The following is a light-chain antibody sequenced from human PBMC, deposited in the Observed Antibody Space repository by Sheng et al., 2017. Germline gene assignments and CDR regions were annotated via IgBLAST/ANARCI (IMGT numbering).Light chain of an antibody. CDR1: QGISSY. V-gene: IGKV1-9*01. CDR2: GAS. J-gene: IGKJ4*01. CDR3: QQVKSYPVT. Sequence: IQLTQSPSSLSASVGDRVTITCRASQGISSYFAWYQQKTXESPKLLIYGASTLQSGVPSRFSGSGSGTDFTLTISSLQPEDSATYYCQQVKSYPVTFGGRTKVEIK.